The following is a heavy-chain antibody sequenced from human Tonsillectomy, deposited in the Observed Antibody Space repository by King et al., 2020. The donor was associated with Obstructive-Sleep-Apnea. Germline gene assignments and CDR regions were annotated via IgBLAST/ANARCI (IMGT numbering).Heavy chain of an antibody. D-gene: IGHD4-11*01. Sequence: QLQESGPGLVKPSETLSLTCTVSGGSISSYFWSWIRQPPGKRLEWIGCMYYSGSTNYNPSLKSRVTISVDTSKNQFSLKLFSVTAADTAMYFCASRLPPGAFDIWGRGTMVTVSS. CDR1: GGSISSYF. V-gene: IGHV4-59*01. J-gene: IGHJ3*02. CDR2: MYYSGST. CDR3: ASRLPPGAFDI.